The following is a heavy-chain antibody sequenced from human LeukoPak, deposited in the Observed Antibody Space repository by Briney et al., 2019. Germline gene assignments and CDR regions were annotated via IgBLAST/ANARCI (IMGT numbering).Heavy chain of an antibody. CDR3: ARENIVVVPAARNYYYGMDV. CDR1: GGTFSSYA. CDR2: IIPIFGTA. V-gene: IGHV1-69*13. Sequence: GASVKVSCKASGGTFSSYAISWVRQAPGQGLEWMGGIIPIFGTANYAQKFQGRVTITADESTSTAYMELSSLRSEDTAVYYCARENIVVVPAARNYYYGMDVWGQGTTVTVSS. J-gene: IGHJ6*02. D-gene: IGHD2-2*01.